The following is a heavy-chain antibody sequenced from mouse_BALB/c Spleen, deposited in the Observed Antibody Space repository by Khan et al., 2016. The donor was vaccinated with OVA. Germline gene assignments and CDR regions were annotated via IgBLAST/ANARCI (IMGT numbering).Heavy chain of an antibody. CDR2: IWSGGST. J-gene: IGHJ4*01. V-gene: IGHV2-4-1*01. CDR3: ARSSLLAMDY. CDR1: GFSLTDYG. Sequence: QVQLKESGPGLVEPSQSLSINCTVSGFSLTDYGVHWVRQSPGKGLEWLGMIWSGGSTDYNAAFISRLSIRKDNSKSQVFFKVNSLQAENTAIYYCARSSLLAMDYWGQGTSVNVSS.